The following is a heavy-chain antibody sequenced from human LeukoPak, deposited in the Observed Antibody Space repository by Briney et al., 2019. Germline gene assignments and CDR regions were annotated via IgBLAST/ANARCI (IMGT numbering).Heavy chain of an antibody. Sequence: GGSLRLSCAASGFIFTNAWMSWVRQAPGKGLEWVGRIKSKTAGGATDYAAPVRGRFTISRDGEKNTLYLQMNSLKTEDTAVYYCTTYGYTYAKGAFDIWGQGTLVTVPS. CDR3: TTYGYTYAKGAFDI. J-gene: IGHJ3*02. CDR1: GFIFTNAW. D-gene: IGHD5-18*01. CDR2: IKSKTAGGAT. V-gene: IGHV3-15*01.